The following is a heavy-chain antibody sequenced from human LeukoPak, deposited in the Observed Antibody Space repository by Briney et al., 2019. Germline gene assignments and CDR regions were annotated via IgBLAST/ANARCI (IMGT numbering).Heavy chain of an antibody. CDR3: ARWSASGGDFDY. D-gene: IGHD6-6*01. CDR2: IYYSGST. J-gene: IGHJ4*02. V-gene: IGHV4-39*01. CDR1: AGSISITSYY. Sequence: KASDTLSLTCTVSAGSISITSYYWGWIRQPPGKGLEWIGSIYYSGSTYYNLSITSRVTISVDTSKNQFSLKLSSVTAADTAVYYCARWSASGGDFDYWGQGTLVTVSS.